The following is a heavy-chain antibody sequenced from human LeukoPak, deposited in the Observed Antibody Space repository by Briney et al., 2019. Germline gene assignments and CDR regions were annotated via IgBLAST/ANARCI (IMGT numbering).Heavy chain of an antibody. D-gene: IGHD3-16*01. Sequence: PGGSLRLSCAASGFTVSGTHMSWVRQAPGKGLEWVSAIYTGGTTYYSDSVEGRFTTSRDNSKNTLYLLMNSLRAEDTAVYYCARDQATSGGGLDSWGQGTLVTVSS. CDR2: IYTGGTT. J-gene: IGHJ4*02. V-gene: IGHV3-53*01. CDR1: GFTVSGTH. CDR3: ARDQATSGGGLDS.